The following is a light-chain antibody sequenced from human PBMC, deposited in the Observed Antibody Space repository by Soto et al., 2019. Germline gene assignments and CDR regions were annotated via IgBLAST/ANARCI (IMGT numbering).Light chain of an antibody. Sequence: QSALTQPASVSGSPGQSITISCTGTSSDVGGYNFVSWYQQHPGKAPKLISYEVTNRPSGVSNRFSGAKSGNTASLTISGLQAEDEAYYYCNSYTSSSTLVFGGGTKLTVL. CDR2: EVT. J-gene: IGLJ3*02. CDR3: NSYTSSSTLV. CDR1: SSDVGGYNF. V-gene: IGLV2-14*01.